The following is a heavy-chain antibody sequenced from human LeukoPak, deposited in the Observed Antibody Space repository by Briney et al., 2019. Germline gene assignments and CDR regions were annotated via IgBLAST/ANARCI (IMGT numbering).Heavy chain of an antibody. CDR2: IYYSGST. CDR1: GGSISSYY. CDR3: ARESNGDPQLLDY. J-gene: IGHJ4*02. Sequence: SETLSLTCTVSGGSISSYYWSWIRQPPGKGLEWIGYIYYSGSTNYNPSLKSRVTISVDPSKNQFSLKLSSVTAADTAVYYWARESNGDPQLLDYRGQGTLVTVSS. V-gene: IGHV4-59*01. D-gene: IGHD4-17*01.